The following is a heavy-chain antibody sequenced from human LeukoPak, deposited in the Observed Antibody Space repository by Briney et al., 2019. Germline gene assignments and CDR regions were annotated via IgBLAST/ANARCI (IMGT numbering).Heavy chain of an antibody. Sequence: PGGSLRLSCAASGFTFSSYSMNWVRQAPGKGLEWVSSISSSSSYIYYADSVKGRFTISRDNAKNSLYLQMNSLRAGDTAVYYCAREAGPPEPFDYWGQGTLVTVSS. CDR3: AREAGPPEPFDY. D-gene: IGHD1-14*01. CDR1: GFTFSSYS. CDR2: ISSSSSYI. V-gene: IGHV3-21*01. J-gene: IGHJ4*02.